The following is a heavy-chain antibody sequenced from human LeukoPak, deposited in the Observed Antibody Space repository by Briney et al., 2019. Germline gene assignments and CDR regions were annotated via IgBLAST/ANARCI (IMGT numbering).Heavy chain of an antibody. CDR2: INQTGKT. CDR3: VRVRHDPLEYGYYMDV. CDR1: GGSFSGFY. D-gene: IGHD3-3*01. V-gene: IGHV4-34*01. Sequence: SETLSLTCAADGGSFSGFYWTWIRQTPGKGLEWIGDINQTGKTNYNPSLTDYNPSLKSRVTISVDSSKNQLSLKVNSVTAADTGVYYCVRVRHDPLEYGYYMDVWGKGTTVTVSS. J-gene: IGHJ6*03.